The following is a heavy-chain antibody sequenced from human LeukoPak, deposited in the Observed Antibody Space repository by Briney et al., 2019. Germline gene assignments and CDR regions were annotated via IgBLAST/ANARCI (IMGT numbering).Heavy chain of an antibody. J-gene: IGHJ4*02. Sequence: PSETLSLTCVVSGGSRSTHHWSWIRQSPGRGLEWIGYISDSGSTNYNPSLKSRVTISVDTSKNQFSLMLSSVTAADTAVYYCARGYDSSAYYPFNYWGQGTLVTVSS. V-gene: IGHV4-59*11. CDR2: ISDSGST. CDR3: ARGYDSSAYYPFNY. CDR1: GGSRSTHH. D-gene: IGHD3-22*01.